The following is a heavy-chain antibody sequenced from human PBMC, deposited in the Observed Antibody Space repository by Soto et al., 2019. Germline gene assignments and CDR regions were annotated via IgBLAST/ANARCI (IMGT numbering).Heavy chain of an antibody. CDR2: ISFDGNRK. Sequence: RLSWAASEFTFKSYGMHWVRQAPGKGLAWVAVISFDGNRKHYADSVRGRFTISRDNSKNTLYLQMNSLRTEDTAIYYCAKSYSTSTNFAPWGQGTLVTVS. J-gene: IGHJ5*02. D-gene: IGHD6-13*01. V-gene: IGHV3-30*18. CDR1: EFTFKSYG. CDR3: AKSYSTSTNFAP.